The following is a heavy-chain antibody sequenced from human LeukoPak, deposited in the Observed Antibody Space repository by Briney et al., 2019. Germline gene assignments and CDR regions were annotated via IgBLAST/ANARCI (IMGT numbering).Heavy chain of an antibody. Sequence: GGSLRLSCAASGFTFSSYSMNWVRHAPGKGLEWVSGINWNGGSTGYAHSVKGRFTISRDNAKKSLYLQMNSLRAEDTAVYYCAKDSRYSGSYGVSWGQGTLVTVSS. CDR2: INWNGGST. D-gene: IGHD1-26*01. J-gene: IGHJ4*02. V-gene: IGHV3-20*04. CDR3: AKDSRYSGSYGVS. CDR1: GFTFSSYS.